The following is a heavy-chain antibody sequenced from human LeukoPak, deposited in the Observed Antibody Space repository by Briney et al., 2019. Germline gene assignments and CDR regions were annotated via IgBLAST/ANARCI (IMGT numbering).Heavy chain of an antibody. J-gene: IGHJ4*02. CDR3: ARGPNSNWSGLDF. V-gene: IGHV3-74*01. D-gene: IGHD6-6*01. CDR1: GFSFSGHW. CDR2: ISPTGSTT. Sequence: GGSLRLSCTASGFSFSGHWTHWARQLPGKGLVWVSRISPTGSTTSYADSVRGRFTVSRDNAKNTLYLQVNNLRAEDTAVYYCARGPNSNWSGLDFWGQGTLLTVSS.